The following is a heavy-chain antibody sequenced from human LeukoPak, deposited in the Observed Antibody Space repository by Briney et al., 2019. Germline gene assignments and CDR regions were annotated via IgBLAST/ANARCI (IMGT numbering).Heavy chain of an antibody. V-gene: IGHV3-7*01. CDR1: GFTFSNAW. Sequence: GGSLRLSCAASGFTFSNAWMSWVRQAPGKGLEWVANIKQDGSEKYYVDSVKGRFTISRDNAKNSLYLQMNSLRAEDTAVYYCARAQRRILDYWGQGTLVTVSS. CDR3: ARAQRRILDY. CDR2: IKQDGSEK. D-gene: IGHD1-1*01. J-gene: IGHJ4*02.